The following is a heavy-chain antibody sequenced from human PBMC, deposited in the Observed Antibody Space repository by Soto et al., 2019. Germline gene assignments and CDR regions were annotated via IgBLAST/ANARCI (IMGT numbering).Heavy chain of an antibody. D-gene: IGHD2-15*01. CDR3: ARDMPTCAGGSCYPRQFDY. Sequence: SQTLSLTCAISGDSVSSNSASWNWIRQSPSRGLEWLGRTYYRSKWYNDYPISVKSRMTISPDTSKNQFSLQLKSVTPEDTAVYYCARDMPTCAGGSCYPRQFDYWGLGTLVTVSS. CDR1: GDSVSSNSAS. CDR2: TYYRSKWYN. J-gene: IGHJ4*02. V-gene: IGHV6-1*01.